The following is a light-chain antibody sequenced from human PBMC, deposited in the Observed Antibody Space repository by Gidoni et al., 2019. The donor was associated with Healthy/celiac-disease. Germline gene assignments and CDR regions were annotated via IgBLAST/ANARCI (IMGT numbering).Light chain of an antibody. Sequence: VFTQSPGTLSLSPGERATLSCRASQSVSSSYLAWYQQKPGQAPRLLIYGASSRATGIPDRFSGSGSGTDFTLTISRLEPEDFAVYDCQQYGSSPPYTFGQGTKLEIK. J-gene: IGKJ2*01. CDR2: GAS. CDR1: QSVSSSY. V-gene: IGKV3-20*01. CDR3: QQYGSSPPYT.